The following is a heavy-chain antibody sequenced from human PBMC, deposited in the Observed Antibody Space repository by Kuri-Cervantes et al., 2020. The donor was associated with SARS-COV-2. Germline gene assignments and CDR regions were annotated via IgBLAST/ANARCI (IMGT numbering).Heavy chain of an antibody. CDR1: GGSISSHY. J-gene: IGHJ4*02. Sequence: SETLSLTCTVSGGSISSHYWSWIRQPPGKGLEWIGYIYYSGSTNYNPSLKSRVTISVDTSKNQFSLKLSSVTAADTAVYYCARVLLATYYDFWSGPLDYWGQGTLVTVSS. V-gene: IGHV4-59*08. CDR3: ARVLLATYYDFWSGPLDY. CDR2: IYYSGST. D-gene: IGHD3-3*01.